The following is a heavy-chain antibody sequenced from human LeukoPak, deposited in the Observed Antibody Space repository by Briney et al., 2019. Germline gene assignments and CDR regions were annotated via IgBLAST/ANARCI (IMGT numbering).Heavy chain of an antibody. J-gene: IGHJ6*03. CDR1: GGSISSYY. CDR3: AGIAAQEVYYYYYYMDV. Sequence: PSETLSLTCTVSGGSISSYYWSWIRQPPGKGLEWIGYIYYSGSTNFNPSLKSRVTISVDTSKNQFSLKLSSVTAADTAVYYCAGIAAQEVYYYYYYMDVWGKGTTVTVSS. V-gene: IGHV4-59*01. D-gene: IGHD6-6*01. CDR2: IYYSGST.